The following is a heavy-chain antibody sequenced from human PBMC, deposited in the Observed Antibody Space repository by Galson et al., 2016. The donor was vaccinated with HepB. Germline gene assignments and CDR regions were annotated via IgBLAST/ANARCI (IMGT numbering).Heavy chain of an antibody. V-gene: IGHV4-38-2*02. Sequence: ETLSLTCNVSGYSISSGYYWGWIRQPPGKGLEWIGSIYHNGNTYYNPSLVSRVTISLDTSKNRFSLNLNSVTAADTAIYYCARDYSGWQLGTFRYYYHGMDVWGQGTTVTVSS. D-gene: IGHD6-19*01. CDR2: IYHNGNT. CDR3: ARDYSGWQLGTFRYYYHGMDV. J-gene: IGHJ6*02. CDR1: GYSISSGYY.